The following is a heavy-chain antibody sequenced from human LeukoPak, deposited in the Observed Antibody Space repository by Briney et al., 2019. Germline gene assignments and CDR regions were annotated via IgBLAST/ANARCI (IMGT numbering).Heavy chain of an antibody. CDR1: GYSISSGYY. Sequence: SETLSLTCTVSGYSISSGYYWGWIRQPPGKGLEWIGSIYHSGSTYYNPSLKSRVTISVDTSKNQFSLNLSSVTAADTAVYYCARTIQLWGQGTLVTVSS. CDR3: ARTIQL. J-gene: IGHJ4*02. D-gene: IGHD1-1*01. CDR2: IYHSGST. V-gene: IGHV4-38-2*02.